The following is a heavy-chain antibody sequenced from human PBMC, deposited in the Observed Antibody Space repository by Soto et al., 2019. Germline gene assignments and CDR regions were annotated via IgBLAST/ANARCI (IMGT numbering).Heavy chain of an antibody. J-gene: IGHJ4*02. Sequence: EVQLVESGGALVQPGGSLRLSCAASGFTVSSNYMSWVRQAPGKGLEWVSVIYSGGSTYYADSVKGRFTISRDNSKNTVYLQMNNLRAEDTAVYYRARDGGFCSSTSCYRPFDYWGQGTLVTVSS. CDR3: ARDGGFCSSTSCYRPFDY. V-gene: IGHV3-66*01. D-gene: IGHD2-2*02. CDR2: IYSGGST. CDR1: GFTVSSNY.